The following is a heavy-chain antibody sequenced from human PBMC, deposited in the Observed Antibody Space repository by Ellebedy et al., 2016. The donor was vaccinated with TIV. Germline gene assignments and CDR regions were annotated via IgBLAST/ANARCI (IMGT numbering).Heavy chain of an antibody. V-gene: IGHV3-7*03. CDR3: AKKVGSTSQLDY. CDR2: IKHDESEK. D-gene: IGHD1-26*01. CDR1: GLTLSSYW. J-gene: IGHJ4*02. Sequence: PGGSLRLSCAASGLTLSSYWMSWVRQAPGKGLEWVAKIKHDESEKSYVDSVKGRFTISRDNAKNSLYLQMNRLRTEDTAVYYCAKKVGSTSQLDYWGQGTLVTVSS.